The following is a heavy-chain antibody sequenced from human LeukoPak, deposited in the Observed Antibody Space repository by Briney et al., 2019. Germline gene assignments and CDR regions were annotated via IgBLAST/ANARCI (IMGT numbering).Heavy chain of an antibody. V-gene: IGHV4-39*01. Sequence: SETLSLTCTISDDSARSDNYYGGWVRQPPGKGLEWIGNIYYSGSTYYNPSLKSRVTMSVDTSKNQFFLKLNSVTAADTAVYYCGRHANGDSSAAFDLWGQGTMVFVSS. CDR1: DDSARSDNYY. D-gene: IGHD2-8*01. J-gene: IGHJ3*01. CDR2: IYYSGST. CDR3: GRHANGDSSAAFDL.